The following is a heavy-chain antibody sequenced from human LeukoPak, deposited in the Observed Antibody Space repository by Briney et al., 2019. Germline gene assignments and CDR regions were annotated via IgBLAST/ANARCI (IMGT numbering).Heavy chain of an antibody. J-gene: IGHJ4*02. CDR2: IRKKGYGETT. CDR1: GFSFGDDA. D-gene: IGHD4-17*01. Sequence: GGSLRLSCTASGFSFGDDAWSWFRQAPGRGLEFVSFIRKKGYGETTDYAASVRGRFTISRDDAKSTAYLHMNSLEIEDTALYYCSRGLHDYGDSDYYFDQWGRGTQVTVSS. V-gene: IGHV3-49*03. CDR3: SRGLHDYGDSDYYFDQ.